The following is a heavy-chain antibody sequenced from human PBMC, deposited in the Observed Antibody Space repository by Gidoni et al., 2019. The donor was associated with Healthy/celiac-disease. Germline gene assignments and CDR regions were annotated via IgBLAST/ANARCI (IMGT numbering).Heavy chain of an antibody. J-gene: IGHJ2*01. CDR2: IRGSGGST. V-gene: IGHV3-23*01. CDR1: GFTFSSYA. Sequence: EVQLLESGGGWVQPGGSLSLSCAASGFTFSSYAMRWVRQAPGKGLEWVSAIRGSGGSTYYADSVKGRFTISRDNSKNTLYLQMNSLRAEDTAVYYCARGYSVYWYFDLWGRGTLVTVSS. CDR3: ARGYSVYWYFDL. D-gene: IGHD1-1*01.